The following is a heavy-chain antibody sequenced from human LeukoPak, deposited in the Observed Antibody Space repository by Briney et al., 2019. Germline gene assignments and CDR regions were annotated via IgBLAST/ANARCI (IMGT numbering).Heavy chain of an antibody. D-gene: IGHD6-13*01. CDR2: IYSGGST. CDR3: ATDHIAGTDY. V-gene: IGHV3-66*01. CDR1: GIXVSSNY. Sequence: PGGSLRLSCAASGIXVSSNYISWVRQAPGMGLEWVSVIYSGGSTDYVDSVKGRFIISRDNSKNTLYLQMNSLRVEDTAVYYCATDHIAGTDYWGQGILVTVFS. J-gene: IGHJ4*02.